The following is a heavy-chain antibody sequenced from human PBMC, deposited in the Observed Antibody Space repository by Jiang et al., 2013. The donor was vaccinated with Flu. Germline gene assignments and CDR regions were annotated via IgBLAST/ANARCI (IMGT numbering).Heavy chain of an antibody. D-gene: IGHD5-24*01. J-gene: IGHJ4*02. V-gene: IGHV3-33*01. CDR2: IWYDGSNK. CDR3: ARGGRWLQLRVDY. Sequence: QVQLLESGGGVVQPGRSLRLSCAASGFTFSSYGMHWVRQAPGKGLEWVAVIWYDGSNKYYADSVKGRFTISRDNSKNTLYLQMNSLRAEDTAVYYCARGGRWLQLRVDYWGQGTLVTVSS. CDR1: GFTFSSYG.